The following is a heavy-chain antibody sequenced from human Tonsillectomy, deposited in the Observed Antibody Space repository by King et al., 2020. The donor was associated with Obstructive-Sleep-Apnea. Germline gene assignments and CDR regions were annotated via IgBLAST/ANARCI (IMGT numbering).Heavy chain of an antibody. V-gene: IGHV4-59*01. CDR2: IYYSGST. CDR1: CGSMSIYY. CDR3: ARGVPRSKLESGWAPFDI. Sequence: QLQESGPGLVKPSETLSLTFTVSCGSMSIYYWTWIRQPPGKGLEWIGYIYYSGSTNCNPSLKSRVTVSVDTSKNQLSLNLTSVTAADTAVYYCARGVPRSKLESGWAPFDIWGQGTMVTVSS. J-gene: IGHJ3*02. D-gene: IGHD6-19*01.